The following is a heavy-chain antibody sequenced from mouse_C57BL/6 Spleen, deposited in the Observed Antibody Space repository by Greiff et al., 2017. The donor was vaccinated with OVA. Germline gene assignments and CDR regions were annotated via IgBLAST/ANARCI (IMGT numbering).Heavy chain of an antibody. CDR2: IDPSDSET. CDR1: GYTFTSYW. V-gene: IGHV1-52*01. Sequence: QVQLQQPGAELVRPGSSVKLSCKASGYTFTSYWMHWVKQRPIQGLEWIGNIDPSDSETHYNQKFKDKATLTADKSSSTAYMQLSSLTSEDSAVYYCARKGNYYSSSYEYWGQGTTLTVSS. D-gene: IGHD1-1*01. CDR3: ARKGNYYSSSYEY. J-gene: IGHJ2*01.